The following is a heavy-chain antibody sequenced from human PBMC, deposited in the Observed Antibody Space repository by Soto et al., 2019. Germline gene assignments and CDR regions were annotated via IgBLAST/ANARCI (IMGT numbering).Heavy chain of an antibody. CDR2: INAGNGNT. J-gene: IGHJ4*02. V-gene: IGHV1-3*01. D-gene: IGHD6-13*01. CDR1: GYTFTSYA. CDR3: ARFKGQQLVHYFDY. Sequence: ASVKVSCKASGYTFTSYAMHWVRQAPGQRLEWMGWINAGNGNTKYSQKFQGRVTITRDTSASTAYMELNSLRADDTAVYYCARFKGQQLVHYFDYWGLGTLVTVSS.